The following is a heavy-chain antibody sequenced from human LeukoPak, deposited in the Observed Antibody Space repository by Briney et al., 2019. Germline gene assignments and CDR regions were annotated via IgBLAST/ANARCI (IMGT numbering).Heavy chain of an antibody. CDR3: ARGRVRYFDWLLYSYYYGMDV. CDR1: GFTFSSYA. V-gene: IGHV3-21*01. Sequence: GGSLRLSCAASGFTFSSYAMHWVRQAPGKGLEWVSSISSSSSYIYYADSVKGRFTISRDNAKNSLYLQMNSLRAEDTAVYYCARGRVRYFDWLLYSYYYGMDVWGQGTTVTVSS. J-gene: IGHJ6*02. CDR2: ISSSSSYI. D-gene: IGHD3-9*01.